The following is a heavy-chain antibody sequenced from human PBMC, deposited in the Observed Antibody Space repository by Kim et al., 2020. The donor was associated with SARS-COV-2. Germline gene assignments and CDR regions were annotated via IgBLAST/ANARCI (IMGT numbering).Heavy chain of an antibody. CDR3: AGLRMVTTVVTPIGY. CDR2: INHSGST. D-gene: IGHD4-17*01. J-gene: IGHJ4*02. V-gene: IGHV4-34*01. Sequence: SETLSLTCAVYGGSFSGYYWSWIRQPPGKGLEWIGEINHSGSTNYNPSLKSRVTISVDTSKNQFSLKLSSVTAADTAVYYCAGLRMVTTVVTPIGYWGQGTLVTVSS. CDR1: GGSFSGYY.